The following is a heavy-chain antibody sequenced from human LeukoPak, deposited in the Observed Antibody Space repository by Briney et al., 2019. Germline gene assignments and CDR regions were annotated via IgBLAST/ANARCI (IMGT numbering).Heavy chain of an antibody. CDR3: ARADDGSYEYYFDY. CDR2: ISSSSNNI. Sequence: GGSLRLSCAASGFTFSTYTMNWVRQAPGKGLEWVSSISSSSNNINYADSVKGRFTISRDNAKNSLYLQMNSLRAEDTAVYYCARADDGSYEYYFDYWGQGTLVTVSS. CDR1: GFTFSTYT. J-gene: IGHJ4*02. V-gene: IGHV3-21*01. D-gene: IGHD1-26*01.